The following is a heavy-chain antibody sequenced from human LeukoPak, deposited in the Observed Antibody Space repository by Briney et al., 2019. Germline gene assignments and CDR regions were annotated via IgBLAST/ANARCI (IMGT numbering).Heavy chain of an antibody. J-gene: IGHJ5*02. D-gene: IGHD3-3*01. CDR1: GASIRSYY. CDR2: IYRTGST. V-gene: IGHV4-59*08. CDR3: ARQSRLVIFGVANHWFDP. Sequence: SETLSLTCSVSGASIRSYYWSWIRQPPEKGLEWIGYIYRTGSTNYSPSLNSRVTMSVDTSKNEFSLKLSSVTAADTAVYYCARQSRLVIFGVANHWFDPWSQGTLVTVSS.